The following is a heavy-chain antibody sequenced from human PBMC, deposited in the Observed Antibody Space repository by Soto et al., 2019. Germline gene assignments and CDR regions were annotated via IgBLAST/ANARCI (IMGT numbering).Heavy chain of an antibody. D-gene: IGHD6-13*01. CDR3: ARDFTKSSSWPYYFDY. CDR2: ISAYSGST. J-gene: IGHJ4*02. CDR1: GYTFTTYG. Sequence: QVKLVQSGAEVKKPGASVKGSCKASGYTFTTYGISWVRQAPGQGLEWMGWISAYSGSTKFAQKLQGRVTMTTDTSTTTAYMELRSLTSDDTAVYYCARDFTKSSSWPYYFDYWGQGTLVTVSS. V-gene: IGHV1-18*01.